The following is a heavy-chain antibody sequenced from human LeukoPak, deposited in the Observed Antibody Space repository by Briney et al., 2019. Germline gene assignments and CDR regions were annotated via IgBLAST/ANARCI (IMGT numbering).Heavy chain of an antibody. CDR3: ASNGYSSGWYPIDY. CDR1: GGSISSSNW. V-gene: IGHV4-4*02. D-gene: IGHD6-19*01. CDR2: IYHSGST. J-gene: IGHJ4*02. Sequence: SETLSFTCAVSGGSISSSNWWRWVRQPRGKGLEWIGEIYHSGSTNYNPSLKSRVTISVDKSKNQFSLKLSSVTAADTAVYYCASNGYSSGWYPIDYWGQGTLVTVSS.